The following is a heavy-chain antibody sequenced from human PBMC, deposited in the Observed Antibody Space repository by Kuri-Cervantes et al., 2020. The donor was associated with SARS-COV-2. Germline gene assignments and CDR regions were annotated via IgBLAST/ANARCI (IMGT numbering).Heavy chain of an antibody. V-gene: IGHV4-39*01. CDR2: IYYSGTT. D-gene: IGHD3-3*01. CDR3: ASGVVTDFDY. Sequence: SETLSLTCTLSGGSVSSSPYSWGWIRQPPGKGLEWIGKIYYSGTTYYNPSLKSRVTISVGTSKNQFSLRLRSVTAADTAVYYCASGVVTDFDYWGQGTLVTVSS. J-gene: IGHJ4*02. CDR1: GGSVSSSPYS.